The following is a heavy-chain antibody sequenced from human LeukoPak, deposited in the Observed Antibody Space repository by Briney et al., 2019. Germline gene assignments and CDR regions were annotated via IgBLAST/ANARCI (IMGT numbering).Heavy chain of an antibody. D-gene: IGHD6-19*01. Sequence: SETLSLTCNVSGGSISIYYWSWIRQPAGKGLEWIGRIYTSGNTNYNPSLKSRVTMSVDTSKNQFSLKLISVTAADTAVYYCARISVAGYKDFDYWGQGTLVTVSS. CDR1: GGSISIYY. J-gene: IGHJ4*02. CDR2: IYTSGNT. V-gene: IGHV4-4*07. CDR3: ARISVAGYKDFDY.